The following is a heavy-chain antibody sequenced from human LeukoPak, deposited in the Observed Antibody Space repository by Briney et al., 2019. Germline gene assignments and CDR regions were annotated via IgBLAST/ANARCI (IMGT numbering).Heavy chain of an antibody. CDR2: ISAYNGNT. Sequence: ASVKVSCKASGYTFTSYGISWVRQAPGQGLEWMGWISAYNGNTNYAQKLQGRVTMTTDTSTSTAYMELRSLRSDDTAVYYCARDRRDYDFWSGHYWNYYYHMDVWGKGTTVTVSS. V-gene: IGHV1-18*01. CDR3: ARDRRDYDFWSGHYWNYYYHMDV. D-gene: IGHD3-3*01. CDR1: GYTFTSYG. J-gene: IGHJ6*03.